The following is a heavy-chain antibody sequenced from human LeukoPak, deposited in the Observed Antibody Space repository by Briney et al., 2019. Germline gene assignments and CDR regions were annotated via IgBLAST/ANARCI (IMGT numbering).Heavy chain of an antibody. CDR1: GGSISSYY. CDR3: ARGAKPRDIAIDY. D-gene: IGHD2-15*01. CDR2: IYYSGST. V-gene: IGHV4-59*01. J-gene: IGHJ4*02. Sequence: SETLSLTCTVSGGSISSYYWSWIRQPPGKGLEWIGYIYYSGSTNYNPSLKSRVTISVDTSKNQFSLKLSSVTAADTAVYYCARGAKPRDIAIDYWGQGTLVTVSS.